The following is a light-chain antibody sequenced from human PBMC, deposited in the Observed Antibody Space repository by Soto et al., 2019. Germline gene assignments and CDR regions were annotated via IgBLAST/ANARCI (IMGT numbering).Light chain of an antibody. V-gene: IGKV1-39*01. CDR1: QTISTY. CDR3: QQTNSTPQA. CDR2: AAS. Sequence: DIQMTQSPSSLSASVGDRVTITCRASQTISTYLNWYHQKPGKAPHLLIYAASSLQSGVPSRFSGSGSGTDFTLTISSLQPEDFATYYCQQTNSTPQAFGGGTKVEIK. J-gene: IGKJ4*01.